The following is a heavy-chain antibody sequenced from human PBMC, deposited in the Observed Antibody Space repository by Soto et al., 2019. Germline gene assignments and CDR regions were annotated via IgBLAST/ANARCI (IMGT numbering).Heavy chain of an antibody. V-gene: IGHV4-4*02. J-gene: IGHJ6*02. Sequence: QVQLQESGPGLVQPSGTLSLTCAVSGDSITGDNWWSWVRQPPGKGLEWIGEIHHSGATNYNPSLKSRVTITLHKSKDQFSLKLNSVTAAGTAMSSCAPQGFYRMGVWGRGTTVTVSS. CDR1: GDSITGDNW. CDR3: APQGFYRMGV. CDR2: IHHSGAT.